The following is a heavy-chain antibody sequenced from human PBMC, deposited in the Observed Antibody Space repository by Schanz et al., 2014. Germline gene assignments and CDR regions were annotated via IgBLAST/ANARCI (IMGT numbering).Heavy chain of an antibody. Sequence: QVQLVESGGGVVQPGRSLRLSCAASGFTFSIYGMHWVRQAPGKGLEWVAAMSYDGSIRYYGDSVKGRFTISRDNSKTTLYLHMNTLRSEDTAVYYCAKDSTRIDVVLVPTAIDYWGQGTLVTVSS. J-gene: IGHJ4*02. CDR2: MSYDGSIR. D-gene: IGHD2-2*01. CDR1: GFTFSIYG. V-gene: IGHV3-30*18. CDR3: AKDSTRIDVVLVPTAIDY.